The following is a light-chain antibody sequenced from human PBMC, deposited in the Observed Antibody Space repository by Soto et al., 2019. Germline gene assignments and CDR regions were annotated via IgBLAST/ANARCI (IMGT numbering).Light chain of an antibody. CDR2: EVS. V-gene: IGLV2-8*01. CDR1: SSDVGGYNY. J-gene: IGLJ1*01. CDR3: SSYAGSNNFKV. Sequence: QSALTQPPSASGSPGQSVTISCTGTSSDVGGYNYVSWYQQHPGKAPKLMIYEVSKRPSGVPDRFSGSKSGNTVSLTVSGLQAEDEADYYCSSYAGSNNFKVFGTGTKLTVL.